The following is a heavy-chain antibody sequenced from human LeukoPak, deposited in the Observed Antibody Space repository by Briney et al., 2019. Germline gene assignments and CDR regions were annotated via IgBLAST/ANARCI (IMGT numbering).Heavy chain of an antibody. J-gene: IGHJ4*02. V-gene: IGHV3-53*01. D-gene: IGHD3-10*01. CDR2: IYSGGST. CDR3: ARETEYYGSGSYYIGY. CDR1: GFTVSSNY. Sequence: PGGSLSLSCAASGFTVSSNYMSWVRQAPGKGLEWVSVIYSGGSTYYADSVKGRFTIPRDDAKNTLYLQMNSLRAEDTAVYYCARETEYYGSGSYYIGYWGQGTLVTVSS.